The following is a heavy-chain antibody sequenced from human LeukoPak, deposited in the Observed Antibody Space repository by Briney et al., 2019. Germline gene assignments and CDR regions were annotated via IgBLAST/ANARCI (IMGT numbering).Heavy chain of an antibody. V-gene: IGHV3-23*01. CDR1: GFTFSCFA. CDR3: AKMKGHPLPKYYMDV. D-gene: IGHD1-26*01. Sequence: GGSLRLSCAASGFTFSCFAMSWLRRTPGKGLEWVSGISGSSDNTLYADSVKSRFTISRDNSKNTLYLEMSSLRAADTAIYYCAKMKGHPLPKYYMDVWGQGTTVTVSS. CDR2: ISGSSDNT. J-gene: IGHJ6*01.